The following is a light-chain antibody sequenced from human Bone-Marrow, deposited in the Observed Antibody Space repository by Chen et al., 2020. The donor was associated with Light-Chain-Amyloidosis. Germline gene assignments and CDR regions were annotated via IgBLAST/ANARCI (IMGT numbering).Light chain of an antibody. CDR3: QQSHSTPLT. CDR1: PRISSN. Sequence: DIQITQSPSSLSASVGDRVTITCRASPRISSNLNWYQQKPVKAPKLLIYTSSSLESGVPSRFSCSGSVTDFTLTISSLQPQDFGTYYCQQSHSTPLTFGGGTKVEIK. V-gene: IGKV1-39*01. J-gene: IGKJ4*01. CDR2: TSS.